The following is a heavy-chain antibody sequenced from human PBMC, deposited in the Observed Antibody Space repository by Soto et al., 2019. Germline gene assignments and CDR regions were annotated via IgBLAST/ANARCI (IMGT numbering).Heavy chain of an antibody. CDR1: GFTFSSYG. V-gene: IGHV3-30*18. CDR2: ISYDGSNK. J-gene: IGHJ4*02. D-gene: IGHD2-15*01. Sequence: PGGSLRLSCAASGFTFSSYGMHWVRQAPGKGLEWVAVISYDGSNKYYADSVKGRFTISRDNSKNTLYLQMNSLRAEDTAVYCCAKVASGYWGQGTLVTVSS. CDR3: AKVASGY.